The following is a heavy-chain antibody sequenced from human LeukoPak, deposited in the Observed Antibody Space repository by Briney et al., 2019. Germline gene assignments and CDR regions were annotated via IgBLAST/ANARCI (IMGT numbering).Heavy chain of an antibody. Sequence: ASVKVSCKASGYTFTGYYMHWVRQAPGQGLEWMGWINPNSGGTNYAQKFQGRVTMTRDTSISTAYMELSRLISDDTAVYYCARVQYQLLFEGNWFDPWGQGTLVTVSS. CDR1: GYTFTGYY. J-gene: IGHJ5*02. D-gene: IGHD2-2*01. CDR3: ARVQYQLLFEGNWFDP. V-gene: IGHV1-2*02. CDR2: INPNSGGT.